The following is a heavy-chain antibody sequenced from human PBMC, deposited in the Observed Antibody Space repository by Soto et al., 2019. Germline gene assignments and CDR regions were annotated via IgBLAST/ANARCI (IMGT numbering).Heavy chain of an antibody. CDR2: IFYNGST. CDR1: GDSISSGHYF. V-gene: IGHV4-31*03. J-gene: IGHJ2*01. Sequence: QVQLQESGPGLVKPSQTLSLTCTVSGDSISSGHYFWSWIRQLPGKGLEWIGNIFYNGSTYYNPSLKSRITISLDTSKSQFSLKVSSVTAAYTAVYFCARDRYFDLWGRGTLVTVSS. CDR3: ARDRYFDL.